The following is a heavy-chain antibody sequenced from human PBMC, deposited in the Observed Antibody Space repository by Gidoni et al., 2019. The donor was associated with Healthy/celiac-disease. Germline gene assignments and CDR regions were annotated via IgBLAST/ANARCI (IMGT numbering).Heavy chain of an antibody. CDR3: ARDYDSSGYNYFDY. D-gene: IGHD3-22*01. CDR1: GFTFSDYY. CDR2: ISSSGSTI. Sequence: QVQLVEPVGGLVKPGGSLRLFCAAPGFTFSDYYMSWIRQAPGKGLEWVSYISSSGSTIYYADSGKGRFTISRDNAKNSLYLQMNSLRAEDTAVYYCARDYDSSGYNYFDYWGQGTLVTVSS. V-gene: IGHV3-11*01. J-gene: IGHJ4*02.